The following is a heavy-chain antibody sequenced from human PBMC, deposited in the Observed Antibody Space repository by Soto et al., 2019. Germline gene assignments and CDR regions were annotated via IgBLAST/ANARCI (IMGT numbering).Heavy chain of an antibody. J-gene: IGHJ6*03. CDR2: IYYHGST. CDR1: GGSISSSSHY. CDR3: ARIWVGYCSGGSCYSFYYMDV. V-gene: IGHV4-39*01. Sequence: SETLSFTCTVSGGSISSSSHYWGWIRQTPGKGLEWIGSIYYHGSTYYNPSLKSRVTIYVDTSRNQFSLKLSSATAADTAVYFCARIWVGYCSGGSCYSFYYMDVWGKGTTVTVSS. D-gene: IGHD2-15*01.